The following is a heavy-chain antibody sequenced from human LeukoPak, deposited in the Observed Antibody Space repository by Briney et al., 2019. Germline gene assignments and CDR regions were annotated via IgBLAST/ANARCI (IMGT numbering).Heavy chain of an antibody. D-gene: IGHD3-10*01. J-gene: IGHJ5*02. Sequence: PSETLSLTCTVSGYSISSGYYWGWIRQPPGKGLEWIGSIYHSGSTYYNPSLKSRVTISVDTSKNQFSLKLSSVTAADTAVYYCARANMVRGAGWFDPWGQGTLVTVSS. V-gene: IGHV4-38-2*02. CDR1: GYSISSGYY. CDR2: IYHSGST. CDR3: ARANMVRGAGWFDP.